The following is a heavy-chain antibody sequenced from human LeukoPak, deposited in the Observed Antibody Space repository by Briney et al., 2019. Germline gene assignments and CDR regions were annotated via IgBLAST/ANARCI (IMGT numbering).Heavy chain of an antibody. CDR3: ASNYDILTGYSPAFDI. Sequence: GAPVKVSCKASGGTFSSYAISWVRQAPGQGLEWMGGIIPIFGTANYAQKFQGRVTITADKSTSTAYMELSSLRSEDTAVYYCASNYDILTGYSPAFDIWGQGTMVTVSS. J-gene: IGHJ3*02. V-gene: IGHV1-69*06. CDR1: GGTFSSYA. CDR2: IIPIFGTA. D-gene: IGHD3-9*01.